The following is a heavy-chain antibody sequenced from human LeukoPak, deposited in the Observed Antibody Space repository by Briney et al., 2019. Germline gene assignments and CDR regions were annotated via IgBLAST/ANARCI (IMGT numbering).Heavy chain of an antibody. V-gene: IGHV3-48*03. Sequence: GGSLRLSCAASGVAFSSYEMNWVRQAPGKGLEWVSYISSSGSTIYYAASVKGRFTISRDNAKNSLYLQMNSLRAEDTAVYYCARGAYYDSSGYFPNWDQGTLVTVSS. CDR3: ARGAYYDSSGYFPN. CDR2: ISSSGSTI. D-gene: IGHD3-22*01. CDR1: GVAFSSYE. J-gene: IGHJ4*02.